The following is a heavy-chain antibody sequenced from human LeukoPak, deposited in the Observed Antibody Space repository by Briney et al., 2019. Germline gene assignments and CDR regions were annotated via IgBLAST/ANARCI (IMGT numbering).Heavy chain of an antibody. D-gene: IGHD3-22*01. CDR3: ARDRHYDRVFDY. J-gene: IGHJ4*02. CDR2: IYYSGST. Sequence: SSETLSLTCTVSGGSISSGGYYWSWIRQHPGKGLEWIGYIYYSGSTYYNPSLKSRVTISVDTSKNQFSLKLSSVTAADTAVYYCARDRHYDRVFDYWGQGTLVTVSS. CDR1: GGSISSGGYY. V-gene: IGHV4-31*03.